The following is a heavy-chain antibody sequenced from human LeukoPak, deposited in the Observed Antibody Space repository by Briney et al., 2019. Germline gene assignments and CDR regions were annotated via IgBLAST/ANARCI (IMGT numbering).Heavy chain of an antibody. J-gene: IGHJ4*02. D-gene: IGHD3-22*01. Sequence: GGSLRLSCAASGFTFSSYSMNWVRQAPGKGLEGVSYISSSSSTIYYADSVKGRCTISRDNAKNSLYLQMNSLRDEDTAVYYCASAHLYYYDSSGYPDYWGQGTLVTVSS. V-gene: IGHV3-48*02. CDR2: ISSSSSTI. CDR1: GFTFSSYS. CDR3: ASAHLYYYDSSGYPDY.